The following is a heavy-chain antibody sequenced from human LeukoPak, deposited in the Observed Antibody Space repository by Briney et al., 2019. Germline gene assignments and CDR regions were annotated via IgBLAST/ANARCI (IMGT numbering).Heavy chain of an antibody. Sequence: PGGSLRLSCAASGFTFSSYSMNWVRQAPGKGLEWVSYISSSSSTIYYADSVKGRFTISRDNAKNSLYLQMNSLRAEDTAVYYCARVSRDGYNPPFDYWGQGTLVTVSS. CDR2: ISSSSSTI. J-gene: IGHJ4*02. CDR1: GFTFSSYS. CDR3: ARVSRDGYNPPFDY. D-gene: IGHD5-24*01. V-gene: IGHV3-48*01.